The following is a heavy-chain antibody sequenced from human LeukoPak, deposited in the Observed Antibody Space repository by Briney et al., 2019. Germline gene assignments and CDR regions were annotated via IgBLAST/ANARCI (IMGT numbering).Heavy chain of an antibody. CDR3: ARVVSRQIGGFDP. Sequence: PSETLSLTCAVSGYSVSSGYYWGWIRQPPGKGLEWIGSIYHSGSTYYNPSLKSRVTISVDTSENQFSLNLTSVTAADTAVYYCARVVSRQIGGFDPWGQGTVVTVSS. J-gene: IGHJ5*02. D-gene: IGHD3-16*01. V-gene: IGHV4-38-2*01. CDR2: IYHSGST. CDR1: GYSVSSGYY.